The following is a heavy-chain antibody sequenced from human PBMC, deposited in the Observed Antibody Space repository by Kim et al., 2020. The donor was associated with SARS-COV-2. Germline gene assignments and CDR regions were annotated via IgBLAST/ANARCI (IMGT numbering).Heavy chain of an antibody. CDR3: ARVTAMVTADYYFDY. V-gene: IGHV1-69*13. CDR2: IIPIFGTA. CDR1: GGTFSSYA. D-gene: IGHD5-18*01. J-gene: IGHJ4*02. Sequence: SVKVSCKASGGTFSSYAISWVRQAPGQGLEWMGGIIPIFGTANYAQKFQGRVTITADESTSTAYMELSSLRSEDTAVYYCARVTAMVTADYYFDYWGQGTLVTVSS.